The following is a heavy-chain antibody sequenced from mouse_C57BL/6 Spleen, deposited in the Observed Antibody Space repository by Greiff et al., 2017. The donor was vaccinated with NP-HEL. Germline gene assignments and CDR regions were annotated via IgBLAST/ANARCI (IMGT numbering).Heavy chain of an antibody. V-gene: IGHV5-4*01. D-gene: IGHD2-3*01. CDR1: GFTFSSYA. Sequence: DVKLVESGGGLVKPGGSLKLSCAASGFTFSSYAMSWVRQTPEKRLEWVATISDGGSYTYYPDNVKGRFTISRDNAKNNLYLQMSHLKSEDTAMYYCARDRDGYPTPYFDYWGQGTTLTVSS. CDR2: ISDGGSYT. CDR3: ARDRDGYPTPYFDY. J-gene: IGHJ2*01.